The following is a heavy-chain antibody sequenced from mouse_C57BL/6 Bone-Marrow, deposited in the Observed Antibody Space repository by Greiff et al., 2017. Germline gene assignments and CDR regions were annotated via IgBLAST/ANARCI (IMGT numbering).Heavy chain of an antibody. CDR3: ASPLFAY. CDR2: IYPGSGST. J-gene: IGHJ3*01. CDR1: GYTFTSYG. Sequence: QVQLQQSGAELVKPGASVKMSCKASGYTFTSYGITWVKQRRGQGLEWKGDIYPGSGSTNYNEKFKSKGTLTVDTSSSTAYMQLSSLTSEDSAVYYCASPLFAYWGQGPLVTVSA. V-gene: IGHV1-55*01.